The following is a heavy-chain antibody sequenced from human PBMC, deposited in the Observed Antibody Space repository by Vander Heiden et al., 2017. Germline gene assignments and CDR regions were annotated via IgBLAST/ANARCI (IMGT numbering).Heavy chain of an antibody. V-gene: IGHV3-48*02. J-gene: IGHJ6*02. Sequence: EVQLVESGGGLVQPGGSLRPSAPASGFTSSSYSMNWFRPAPGKGLEWLSFISRSSETIFYTDSVKGRFSISRDNAKNSLYLQMNSLRDEDSAVYYCARDESTIFGAPYYYGLDVWGQGTTVTVSS. D-gene: IGHD3-3*01. CDR3: ARDESTIFGAPYYYGLDV. CDR2: ISRSSETI. CDR1: GFTSSSYS.